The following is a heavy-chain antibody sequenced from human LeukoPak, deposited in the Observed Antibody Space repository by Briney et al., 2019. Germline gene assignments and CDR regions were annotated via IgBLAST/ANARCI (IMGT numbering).Heavy chain of an antibody. V-gene: IGHV3-64*04. D-gene: IGHD3-3*01. Sequence: GGSLRLSCSASGFTFSSYAMHWVRQAPGKGLEYVSAISSNGGSTYYADSVKGRFTISRDNAKNSLYLQMNSLRAEDTAVYYCARGDFWSGYYWEAGDYWGQGTLVTVSS. CDR3: ARGDFWSGYYWEAGDY. CDR2: ISSNGGST. J-gene: IGHJ4*02. CDR1: GFTFSSYA.